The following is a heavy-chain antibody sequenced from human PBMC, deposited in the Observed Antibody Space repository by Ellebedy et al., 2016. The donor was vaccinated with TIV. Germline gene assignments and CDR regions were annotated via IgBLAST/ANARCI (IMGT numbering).Heavy chain of an antibody. CDR2: IWHSGST. CDR3: AKENYGMDV. Sequence: MPSETLSLTCAVSGDSISSSNWCSWVRQPPGKGLEWIGEIWHSGSTNYNPSLKSRVTISVDKSKNQFSLNLNSVSAADTAVYYCAKENYGMDVWGQGTTVIVSS. J-gene: IGHJ6*02. CDR1: GDSISSSNW. V-gene: IGHV4-4*02.